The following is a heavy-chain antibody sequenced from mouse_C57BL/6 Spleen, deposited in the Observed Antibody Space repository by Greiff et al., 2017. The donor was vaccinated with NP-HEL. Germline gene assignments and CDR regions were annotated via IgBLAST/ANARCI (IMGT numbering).Heavy chain of an antibody. CDR2: ISSGSSTI. CDR1: GFTFSDYG. V-gene: IGHV5-17*01. CDR3: ARAGNWAY. D-gene: IGHD2-1*01. J-gene: IGHJ3*01. Sequence: EVQLVESGGGLVKPGGSLKLSCAASGFTFSDYGMHWVRQAPEKGLEWVAYISSGSSTIYYADTVKGRFTISRDNAKNTLFLQMTSLRSEDTAMYYCARAGNWAYWGQGTLVTVSA.